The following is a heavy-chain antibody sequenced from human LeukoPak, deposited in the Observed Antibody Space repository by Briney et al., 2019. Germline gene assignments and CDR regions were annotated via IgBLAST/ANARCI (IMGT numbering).Heavy chain of an antibody. D-gene: IGHD5-18*01. CDR1: GFTFSSYG. J-gene: IGHJ4*02. CDR3: AKDPLRGYSYGPQHNYFDY. V-gene: IGHV3-30*02. CDR2: IRYDGSNK. Sequence: PGGSVRLSCAASGFTFSSYGMHWVRQAPGKGLEWVAFIRYDGSNKYSADSVKGRFTISRDNSKNTLYLQMNSLRAEDTAVYYCAKDPLRGYSYGPQHNYFDYWGQGTLVTVSS.